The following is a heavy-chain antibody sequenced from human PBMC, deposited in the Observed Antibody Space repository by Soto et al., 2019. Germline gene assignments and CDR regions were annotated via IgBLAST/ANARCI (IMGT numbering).Heavy chain of an antibody. Sequence: PSETLSLTCGVFSGSLTDHYWTWIRQTPGKGLEWIGEINHSGITDYNPSPKSRVTLSLDTSKNQFSLKVTALTAADTAVYYCARGKPSGYRFGPRNFFYYGMGVWGPGTTVTVSS. D-gene: IGHD5-18*01. V-gene: IGHV4-34*01. CDR1: SGSLTDHY. J-gene: IGHJ6*02. CDR2: INHSGIT. CDR3: ARGKPSGYRFGPRNFFYYGMGV.